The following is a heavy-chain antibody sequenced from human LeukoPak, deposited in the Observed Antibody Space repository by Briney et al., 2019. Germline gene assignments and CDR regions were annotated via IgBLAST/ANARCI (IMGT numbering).Heavy chain of an antibody. V-gene: IGHV1-2*02. CDR1: GYTFTGYY. J-gene: IGHJ4*02. Sequence: ASVKVSCKASGYTFTGYYMHWVRQAPGQGLEWMGWINPNSGGTNYAQKFQGRVTMTRGTSISTAYMELSRLRSDDTAVYYCARDRAGYSYGTGFGYWGQGTLVTVSS. CDR3: ARDRAGYSYGTGFGY. CDR2: INPNSGGT. D-gene: IGHD5-18*01.